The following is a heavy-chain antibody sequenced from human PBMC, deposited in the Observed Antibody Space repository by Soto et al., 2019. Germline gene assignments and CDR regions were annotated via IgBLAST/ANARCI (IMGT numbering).Heavy chain of an antibody. CDR2: ISSSGATI. J-gene: IGHJ5*02. V-gene: IGHV3-48*03. D-gene: IGHD4-4*01. CDR3: ARDVLGASNYNH. CDR1: GFTFISYE. Sequence: EVQLVESGGGLVQPGGSVRLSCAASGFTFISYEMNWVRQAPGKGLEWVSYISSSGATIYYTDSVRGRFTVSRDNAKNSLYLQMNSLRAEDTAVYYCARDVLGASNYNHWGQGTLVTVSS.